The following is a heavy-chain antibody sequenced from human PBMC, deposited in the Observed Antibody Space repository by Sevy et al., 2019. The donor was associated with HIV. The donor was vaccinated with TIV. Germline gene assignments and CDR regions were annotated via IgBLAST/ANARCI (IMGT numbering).Heavy chain of an antibody. CDR1: GFTFSSYS. J-gene: IGHJ3*02. V-gene: IGHV3-21*01. Sequence: GESLKISCAASGFTFSSYSMNWVRQAPGKGLEWVSSISSSSSYIYYADSVKGRFTISRDNAKNSLYLQMNSLRAEDTAVYYCARDHSRYFDWLDGAFDIWGQGTMVTVSS. CDR2: ISSSSSYI. D-gene: IGHD3-9*01. CDR3: ARDHSRYFDWLDGAFDI.